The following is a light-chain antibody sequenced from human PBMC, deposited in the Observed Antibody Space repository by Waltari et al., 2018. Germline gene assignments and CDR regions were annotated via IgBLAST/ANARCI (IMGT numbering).Light chain of an antibody. J-gene: IGKJ2*01. CDR2: GAS. Sequence: EIVMTQSPATRSVSPGERATLSGRASQSVSSNLAWYQQKPGRAPRLLIYGASTRATGIPAMFSGSGSGTEFTLTISSLQSEDFAVYYCQQYNNWPPYTFGQGTKLEIK. V-gene: IGKV3D-15*01. CDR3: QQYNNWPPYT. CDR1: QSVSSN.